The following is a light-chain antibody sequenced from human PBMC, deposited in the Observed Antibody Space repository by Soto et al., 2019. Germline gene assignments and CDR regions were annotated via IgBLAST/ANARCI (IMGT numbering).Light chain of an antibody. CDR1: QSISSW. CDR3: QSGVT. CDR2: QAS. Sequence: DIQMTQSPSTLSASVGDRVTITCRASQSISSWLAWYQQKPGKAPKLLIYQASSLQSGVPSRFSGSGSGTEFTLIISSLQPDDFETYYCQSGVTFGGGAKVEIK. V-gene: IGKV1-5*03. J-gene: IGKJ4*01.